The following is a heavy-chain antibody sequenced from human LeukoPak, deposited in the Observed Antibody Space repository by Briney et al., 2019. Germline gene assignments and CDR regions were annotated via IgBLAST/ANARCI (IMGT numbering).Heavy chain of an antibody. V-gene: IGHV1-18*01. CDR1: GYTFTSYS. J-gene: IGHJ4*02. D-gene: IGHD2-15*01. CDR3: ARASYCSGGSCYSDY. Sequence: ASVKVSCKASGYTFTSYSISWVRQAPGHGLEWMGWSSAYNGNTIYAQKVKGRVTMTTDTSTSTAYMELRSLKSDDTAVYYCARASYCSGGSCYSDYWGQGTLVTASS. CDR2: SSAYNGNT.